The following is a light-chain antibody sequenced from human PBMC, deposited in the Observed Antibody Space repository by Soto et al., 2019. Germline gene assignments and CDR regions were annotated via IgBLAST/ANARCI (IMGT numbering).Light chain of an antibody. CDR3: QRYNNAPRA. CDR2: AAS. CDR1: QGIYNY. V-gene: IGKV1-27*01. Sequence: DIQMTQSPSSLSSSVGDRVTITCRASQGIYNYLAWYQAKPGKVPKLLISAASTLQSGVPSRFSGSGSGTDFTLTISSLQPEDVGTYYCQRYNNAPRAFGQGTKVDIK. J-gene: IGKJ1*01.